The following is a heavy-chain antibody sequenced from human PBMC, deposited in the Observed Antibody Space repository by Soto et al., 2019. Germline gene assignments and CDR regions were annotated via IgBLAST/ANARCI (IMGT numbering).Heavy chain of an antibody. CDR1: GFGFNTYW. J-gene: IGHJ4*02. CDR3: ARDPWDL. V-gene: IGHV3-7*03. CDR2: IQEDGSAQ. D-gene: IGHD1-26*01. Sequence: PGGSLRLSCAASGFGFNTYWMSWVRQAPGKGLEWVANIQEDGSAQYYVDSVKGRFTISRDNAKNSLYLQMNSLRAEDTAVYFCARDPWDLWGQGALVTVSS.